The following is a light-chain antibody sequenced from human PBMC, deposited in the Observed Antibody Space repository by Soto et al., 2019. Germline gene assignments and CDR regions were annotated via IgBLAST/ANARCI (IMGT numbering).Light chain of an antibody. V-gene: IGLV2-11*01. Sequence: QSALTQPRSVSGSPGQSVTISCTGTSSDVGGYNYVSWYQQHPGKAPKVMIYDVSKRPSGVPDRFSGSKSGYTASLTISGLQAEDEADDYCCSYTGSYTWVFGGGTKLTVL. CDR3: CSYTGSYTWV. J-gene: IGLJ3*02. CDR2: DVS. CDR1: SSDVGGYNY.